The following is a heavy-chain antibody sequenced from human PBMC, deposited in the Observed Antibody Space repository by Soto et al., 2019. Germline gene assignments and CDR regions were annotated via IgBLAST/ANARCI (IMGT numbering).Heavy chain of an antibody. CDR1: GGSLSGATYS. V-gene: IGHV4-30-2*01. J-gene: IGHJ4*02. Sequence: SEALSLTCGVSGGSLSGATYSWNWIRQPPGKGLEWIGYIFPSGTTYYNPSLKSRVTISIDVSKNQFSLSLRSLTAADTAVYYCARSREFDYWSQGTLVTVSS. CDR3: ARSREFDY. CDR2: IFPSGTT.